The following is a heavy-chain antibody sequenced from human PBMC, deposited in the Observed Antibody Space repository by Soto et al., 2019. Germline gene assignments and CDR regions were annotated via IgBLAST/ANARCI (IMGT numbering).Heavy chain of an antibody. D-gene: IGHD1-26*01. Sequence: SETLSLTCTVSGGSISSYYWSWIRQPPGKGLEWIGYIYYSGSTNYNPSLKSRVTISVDTSKNQFSLKLSSVTAADTAVYYCARVGVGAPDYFDYWGQGTLVTVSS. CDR2: IYYSGST. V-gene: IGHV4-59*01. J-gene: IGHJ4*02. CDR3: ARVGVGAPDYFDY. CDR1: GGSISSYY.